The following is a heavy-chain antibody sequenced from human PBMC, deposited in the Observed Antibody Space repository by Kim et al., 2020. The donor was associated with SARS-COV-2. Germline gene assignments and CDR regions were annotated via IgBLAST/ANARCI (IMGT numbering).Heavy chain of an antibody. CDR3: ASRRYTGTYFYFDY. CDR2: INSDGGTT. D-gene: IGHD1-26*01. Sequence: GGSLRLSCAASGFTFSSYWMHWVRQAPGKGLVWVSRINSDGGTTSYADSVKGRFTISRDNAKSTLYLQMNSLRAEDTAVHYCASRRYTGTYFYFDYWGQ. J-gene: IGHJ4*02. CDR1: GFTFSSYW. V-gene: IGHV3-74*01.